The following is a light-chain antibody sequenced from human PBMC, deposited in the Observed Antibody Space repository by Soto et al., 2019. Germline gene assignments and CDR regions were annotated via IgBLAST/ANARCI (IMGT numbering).Light chain of an antibody. CDR2: WAS. CDR3: QQYYSTPPHT. V-gene: IGKV4-1*01. Sequence: DIVMTQSPDSLAVSLGERATINCKSSQSVLYSSNNKNYLAWYQLKPGQPPKLLISWASTRESGVPDRFSGSGSGTDFTLTISRLQAEDVAVYYCQQYYSTPPHTFGQGTKLEIK. J-gene: IGKJ2*01. CDR1: QSVLYSSNNKNY.